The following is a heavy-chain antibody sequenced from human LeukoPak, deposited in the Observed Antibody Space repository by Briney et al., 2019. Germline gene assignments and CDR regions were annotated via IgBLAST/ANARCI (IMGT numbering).Heavy chain of an antibody. CDR1: GGSFSGYY. Sequence: PSETLSLTCAVYGGSFSGYYWSWIRQPPGKGLEWIGEINHSGSTNYNPSLKSRVTISVDTSKNQFSLKLSSVTAADTAVYYCAGTGRRGYSYGYPNFDYWGQGTLVTVSS. D-gene: IGHD5-18*01. CDR2: INHSGST. CDR3: AGTGRRGYSYGYPNFDY. V-gene: IGHV4-34*01. J-gene: IGHJ4*02.